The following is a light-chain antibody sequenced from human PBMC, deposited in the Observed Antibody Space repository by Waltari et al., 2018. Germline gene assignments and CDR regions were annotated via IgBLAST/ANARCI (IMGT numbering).Light chain of an antibody. CDR1: QSVSSN. J-gene: IGKJ2*01. V-gene: IGKV3-15*01. CDR3: QQYNNWPPYT. Sequence: EIVMTQSPATLSVSPGERATLSCRASQSVSSNLAWYQQKPGQAPRPLIYGASTRATGSPARFSGSGSGTEFTLTISSMQSEDFAVYYCQQYNNWPPYTFGQGTKLEIK. CDR2: GAS.